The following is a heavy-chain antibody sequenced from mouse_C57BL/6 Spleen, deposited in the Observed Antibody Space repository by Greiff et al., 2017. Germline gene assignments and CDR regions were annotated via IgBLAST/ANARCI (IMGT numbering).Heavy chain of an antibody. CDR1: GYSITSGYY. CDR3: AREAMDY. Sequence: EVKLLESGPGLVKPSQSLSLTCSVTGYSITSGYYWNWIRQFPGNKLEWMGYISYDGSNNYNPSLKNRISITRDTSKNQFFLKLNSVPTEDTATYYCAREAMDYWGQGTSVTVSS. J-gene: IGHJ4*01. V-gene: IGHV3-6*01. CDR2: ISYDGSN.